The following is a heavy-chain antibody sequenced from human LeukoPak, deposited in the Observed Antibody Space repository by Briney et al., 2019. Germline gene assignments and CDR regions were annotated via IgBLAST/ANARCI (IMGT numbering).Heavy chain of an antibody. CDR3: ARNPPDYGDPMGMDY. J-gene: IGHJ4*02. V-gene: IGHV1-18*01. Sequence: GASVTVSCKASGYTFTSYGISWVRQAPGQGLEWMGWISAYNGNTNYAQKLQGRVTMTTDTSTSTAYMELRSLRSDDTAVYYCARNPPDYGDPMGMDYWGQGTLVTASS. D-gene: IGHD4-17*01. CDR1: GYTFTSYG. CDR2: ISAYNGNT.